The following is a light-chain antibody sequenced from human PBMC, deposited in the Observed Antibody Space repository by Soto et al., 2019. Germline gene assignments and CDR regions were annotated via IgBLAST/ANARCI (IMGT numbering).Light chain of an antibody. CDR2: WAS. CDR1: QSILYNSNNQNY. J-gene: IGKJ4*01. V-gene: IGKV4-1*01. CDR3: QQYYSTPLT. Sequence: DIVMTQSPDSLAVSLGERATIRCNSSQSILYNSNNQNYLSWFQQKPGQPPKLLIYWASTRESGVPDRFSGSGSGTDFTLTISSLQAEDVAVYYCQQYYSTPLTFGGGTKVDIK.